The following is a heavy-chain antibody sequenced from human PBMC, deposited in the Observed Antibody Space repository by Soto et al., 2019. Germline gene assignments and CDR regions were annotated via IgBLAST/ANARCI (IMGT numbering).Heavy chain of an antibody. Sequence: SQTLSLTSAISGDSVSSNSAAWNWIRQSPSRGLEWVGRTYYRAKWYNDYAVSVKSRITINPDTSKNQFSLQLNSVTPEDTAVYYCARGSCSGGSCYGGYGFDPGGQGTLVTVSS. CDR2: TYYRAKWYN. CDR3: ARGSCSGGSCYGGYGFDP. CDR1: GDSVSSNSAA. V-gene: IGHV6-1*01. D-gene: IGHD2-15*01. J-gene: IGHJ5*02.